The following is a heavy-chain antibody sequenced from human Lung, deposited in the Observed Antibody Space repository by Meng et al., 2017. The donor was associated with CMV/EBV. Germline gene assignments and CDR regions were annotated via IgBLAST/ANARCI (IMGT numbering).Heavy chain of an antibody. CDR2: INPNSGGT. V-gene: IGHV1-2*02. CDR1: GYTFTGYY. CDR3: ARVEVGITSGDY. D-gene: IGHD1-26*01. J-gene: IGHJ4*02. Sequence: QGHPVPSGAEVKKPGASVKVSCKASGYTFTGYYLHWVRQAPGQGLEWMGWINPNSGGTNYAQKFQGRVTMTTDTSTSTAYMELRSLRSDDTAVYYCARVEVGITSGDYWGQGTLVTVSS.